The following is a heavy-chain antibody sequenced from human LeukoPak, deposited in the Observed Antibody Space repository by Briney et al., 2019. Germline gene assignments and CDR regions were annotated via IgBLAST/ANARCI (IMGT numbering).Heavy chain of an antibody. J-gene: IGHJ4*02. CDR2: ISYDGSNK. Sequence: GGSLRLSCAASGFTFSSYAMHWVRQAPGKGLEWVAVISYDGSNKYYADSVKGRFTISRDNSKNTLYLQMNSLRAEDTAVYYCASGARAGPYYYDSSGYYTDYWGQGTLVTVSS. CDR1: GFTFSSYA. D-gene: IGHD3-22*01. V-gene: IGHV3-30-3*01. CDR3: ASGARAGPYYYDSSGYYTDY.